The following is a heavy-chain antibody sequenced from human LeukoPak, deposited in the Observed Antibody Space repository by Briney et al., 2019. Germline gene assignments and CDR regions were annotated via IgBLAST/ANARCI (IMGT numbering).Heavy chain of an antibody. V-gene: IGHV1-2*02. Sequence: ASVTVSCKASGYTFTGYYMHWVRQAPGQGLEWMGWINPNSGGTNYAQKFQGRVTMTRDTSISTAYMELSRLRSDDTAVYYCARELIAVAGTSDYWGQGTLVTVSS. J-gene: IGHJ4*02. CDR1: GYTFTGYY. CDR3: ARELIAVAGTSDY. D-gene: IGHD6-19*01. CDR2: INPNSGGT.